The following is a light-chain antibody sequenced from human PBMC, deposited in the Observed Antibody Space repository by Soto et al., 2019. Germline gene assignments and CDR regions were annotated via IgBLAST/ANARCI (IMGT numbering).Light chain of an antibody. Sequence: DIQMTQSPSSVSASVGDTVNITCRASHVISNWLAWYQQRAGKAPKLLIYAASRLQSGVPSRFSGSGSGPDSTLTISGPQPEDVASYYCQQANDFPYTFGQGTKLEI. V-gene: IGKV1-12*01. CDR2: AAS. CDR1: HVISNW. J-gene: IGKJ2*01. CDR3: QQANDFPYT.